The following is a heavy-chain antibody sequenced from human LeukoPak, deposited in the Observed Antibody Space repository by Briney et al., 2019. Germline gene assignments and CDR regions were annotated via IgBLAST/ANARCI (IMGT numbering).Heavy chain of an antibody. V-gene: IGHV4-39*01. J-gene: IGHJ4*02. CDR1: GGSISSSSYY. CDR3: ARHGRDGYNYGPVVYY. Sequence: PSETLSLTCTVSGGSISSSSYYWGCIRQSPGKGLEWIGSMYYRGSTYYNPSLKSRVTLSVDTPKNQFSLKLSSVTAADTAVYYCARHGRDGYNYGPVVYYWGQGTLVTVSS. D-gene: IGHD5-24*01. CDR2: MYYRGST.